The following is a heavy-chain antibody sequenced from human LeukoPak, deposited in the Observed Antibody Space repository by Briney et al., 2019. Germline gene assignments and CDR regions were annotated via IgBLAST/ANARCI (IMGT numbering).Heavy chain of an antibody. J-gene: IGHJ4*02. CDR3: AKDHDYYDSSGYYY. Sequence: GGSLRLSCAASGFTFNVYGMHWVRQAPGKGLEWLAFISSDGTNTYYADSVKGRFTISRDNSKNTLYLQMNSLRTEDTAVYYCAKDHDYYDSSGYYYWGQGTLVTVSS. V-gene: IGHV3-30*18. CDR2: ISSDGTNT. CDR1: GFTFNVYG. D-gene: IGHD3-22*01.